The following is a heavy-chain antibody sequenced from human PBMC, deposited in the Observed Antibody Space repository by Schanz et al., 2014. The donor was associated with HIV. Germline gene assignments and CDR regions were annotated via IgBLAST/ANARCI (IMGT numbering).Heavy chain of an antibody. CDR1: GFTFDSYG. J-gene: IGHJ6*02. CDR2: ISYDGTNK. V-gene: IGHV3-30*03. Sequence: QVQLVESGGGVVQPGRSLRLSCAASGFTFDSYGIHWVRQAPGKGLEWVAVISYDGTNKKFADSVKGRFTISRDNSKNTLYLQMKSLRPEDTAVYYCARFLGTTAFHYYGMDVWGQGTTVTVSS. D-gene: IGHD4-17*01. CDR3: ARFLGTTAFHYYGMDV.